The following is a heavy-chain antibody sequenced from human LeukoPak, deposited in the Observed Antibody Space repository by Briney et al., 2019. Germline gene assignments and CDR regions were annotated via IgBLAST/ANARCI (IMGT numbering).Heavy chain of an antibody. D-gene: IGHD2-21*02. CDR2: INPSVDVT. V-gene: IGHV1-46*01. CDR3: ARDRDWHFDY. Sequence: GASVKVSRKASGYTFSSHSMHWVRQAPGQGLEWMGIINPSVDVTTYAQNFQGRVIMTRDMSTSTVYMELSSLRSEDTAVYYCARDRDWHFDYWGQGTLVTVSS. CDR1: GYTFSSHS. J-gene: IGHJ4*02.